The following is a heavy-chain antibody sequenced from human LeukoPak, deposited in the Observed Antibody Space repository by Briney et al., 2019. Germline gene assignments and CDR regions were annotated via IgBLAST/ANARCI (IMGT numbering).Heavy chain of an antibody. CDR3: ARAEQWLVYGFDY. CDR1: GVSFSGCY. J-gene: IGHJ4*02. V-gene: IGHV4-34*01. Sequence: KPSETLSFTCAVYGVSFSGCYWSWIRPPPGKGREWIGEINHSGSTNYNPSLNSVATISVDTSSNPFTLQRSSVSDANTAFYYCARAEQWLVYGFDYWGQGTLVTVSS. CDR2: INHSGST. D-gene: IGHD6-19*01.